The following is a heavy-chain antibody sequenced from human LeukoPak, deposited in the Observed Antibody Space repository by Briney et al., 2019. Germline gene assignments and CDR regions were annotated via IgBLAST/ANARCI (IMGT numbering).Heavy chain of an antibody. V-gene: IGHV3-48*03. J-gene: IGHJ4*02. CDR3: ARDSRRDILTGYYLLAAIDY. Sequence: GRSLRLSCAPSGFTPSSYELNTVPQSPGPGQEGCSYISSSGSTIYYAASVKGRFTISRDNAKNSLYLQMNSLRAEDTAVYYCARDSRRDILTGYYLLAAIDYWGQGTLVTVSS. CDR2: ISSSGSTI. CDR1: GFTPSSYE. D-gene: IGHD3-9*01.